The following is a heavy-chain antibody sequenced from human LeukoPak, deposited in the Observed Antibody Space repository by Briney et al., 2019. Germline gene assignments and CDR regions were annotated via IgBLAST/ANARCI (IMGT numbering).Heavy chain of an antibody. D-gene: IGHD2-15*01. V-gene: IGHV4-59*01. Sequence: SETLSLTFTVSGGSISSYYWSWIRQPPGKGLEWIGYIYYSGSTNYNPSLKSRVTISVDTSKNQFSLKLSSVTAADTAVYYCARDGRDAAYYYYMDVWGKGTTVTVSS. CDR3: ARDGRDAAYYYYMDV. CDR2: IYYSGST. J-gene: IGHJ6*03. CDR1: GGSISSYY.